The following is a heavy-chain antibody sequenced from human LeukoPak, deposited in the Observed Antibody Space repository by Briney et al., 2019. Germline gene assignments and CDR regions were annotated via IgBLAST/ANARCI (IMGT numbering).Heavy chain of an antibody. CDR2: INHKSGGT. D-gene: IGHD1-26*01. CDR3: ARVWEHSDP. V-gene: IGHV1-2*06. CDR1: GYTFTGYY. J-gene: IGHJ5*02. Sequence: ASVKVSCKASGYTFTGYYMHWLRQAPAQGLEWMGRINHKSGGTNYAQKFQGRVTMTRETSISTAYMELRRLRSGDTAVYYWARVWEHSDPWGQGTLVTVSS.